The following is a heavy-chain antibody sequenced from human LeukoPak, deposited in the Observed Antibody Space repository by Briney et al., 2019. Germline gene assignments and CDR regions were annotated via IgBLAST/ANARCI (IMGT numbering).Heavy chain of an antibody. V-gene: IGHV4-31*03. Sequence: PSDTLSLTCTLSCGSISSGCYYWTWIRQHPGKGLEWIGYIYYSGTTYYNPSLKSRVTISVDTSKNQFSLNLNSVTAADTAVYYCARQLAQAEGRAFDIWGQGTKVTVSS. CDR3: ARQLAQAEGRAFDI. J-gene: IGHJ3*02. CDR1: CGSISSGCYY. CDR2: IYYSGTT. D-gene: IGHD6-19*01.